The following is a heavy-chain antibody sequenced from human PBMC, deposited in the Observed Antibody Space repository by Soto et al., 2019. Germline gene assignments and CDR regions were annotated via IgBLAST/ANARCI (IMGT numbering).Heavy chain of an antibody. Sequence: SLRLSCAASGFTFSSYGMHWFRQAPGKGLEWVAVISYDGSNKYYADSVKGRFTISRDNSKNTLYLQMNSLRAEDTAVYYCAKDLRDSSGWYLYYGMDVWGQGTTVTVSS. V-gene: IGHV3-30*18. CDR2: ISYDGSNK. CDR3: AKDLRDSSGWYLYYGMDV. D-gene: IGHD6-19*01. J-gene: IGHJ6*02. CDR1: GFTFSSYG.